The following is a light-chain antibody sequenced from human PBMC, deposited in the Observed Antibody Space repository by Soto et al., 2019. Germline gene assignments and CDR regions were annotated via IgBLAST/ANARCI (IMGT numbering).Light chain of an antibody. Sequence: QSALTQPRSVSGSPGQSVTISCTGTSSDVGGYNYVSWYQQHPGKAPKLMIFDVSKRPSGVPDRFSGSKSANTASLTISGLQAEDEADYYCATWDDSLNAWVFGGGTKVTVL. CDR2: DVS. CDR3: ATWDDSLNAWV. V-gene: IGLV2-11*01. CDR1: SSDVGGYNY. J-gene: IGLJ3*02.